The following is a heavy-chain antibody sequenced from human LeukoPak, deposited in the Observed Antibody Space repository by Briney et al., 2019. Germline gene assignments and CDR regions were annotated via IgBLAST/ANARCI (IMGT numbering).Heavy chain of an antibody. J-gene: IGHJ4*02. CDR2: IYTSGST. CDR3: ARVVANYYDSSGYYFDY. D-gene: IGHD3-22*01. CDR1: GGSISSYY. V-gene: IGHV4-4*07. Sequence: PSETQSLTCTVSGGSISSYYWSWIRQPAGKGLEWIGRIYTSGSTNYNPSLKSRVTMSVDTSKNQFSLKLSSVTAADTAVYYCARVVANYYDSSGYYFDYWGQGTLVTVSS.